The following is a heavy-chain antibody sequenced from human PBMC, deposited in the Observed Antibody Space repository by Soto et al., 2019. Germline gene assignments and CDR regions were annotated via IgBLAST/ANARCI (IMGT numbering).Heavy chain of an antibody. D-gene: IGHD3-9*01. CDR1: GYTFIINY. CDR2: INPNGGSA. V-gene: IGHV1-46*01. J-gene: IGHJ4*02. CDR3: ARGYYDLLTGYPTGPNFDF. Sequence: ASVKVSCKASGYTFIINYMNWVRQAPGQGLERMGIINPNGGSASYPQKFQGRVTLTRDTSTSTVYMELSSLRSEDTAVYYCARGYYDLLTGYPTGPNFDFWGQGTLVTVSS.